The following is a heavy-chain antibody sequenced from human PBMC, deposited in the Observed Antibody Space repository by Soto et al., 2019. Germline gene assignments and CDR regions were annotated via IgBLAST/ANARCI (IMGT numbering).Heavy chain of an antibody. V-gene: IGHV1-58*01. CDR1: GFTFTSSS. J-gene: IGHJ6*02. Sequence: SVKGSCNASGFTFTSSSVQWVRQARGQRLEWIGWIVVGSGNTNYAQKFQERVTITRDMSTSTAYMELSSLRSEDTAVYYCAALPPSGSYNNYYGMDVWGQGTTVTVSS. D-gene: IGHD1-26*01. CDR2: IVVGSGNT. CDR3: AALPPSGSYNNYYGMDV.